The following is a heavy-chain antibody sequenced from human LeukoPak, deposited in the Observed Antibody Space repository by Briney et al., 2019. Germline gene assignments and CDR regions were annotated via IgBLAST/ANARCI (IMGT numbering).Heavy chain of an antibody. CDR1: GGSFSGYY. CDR2: INHSGST. CDR3: AKDYYYDSSGYYYELGMMDY. Sequence: PSETLSLTCAVYGGSFSGYYWSWIRQPPGKGLEWIGEINHSGSTNYNPSLKSRVTISVDTSKNQFSLKLSSVTAADTAVYYCAKDYYYDSSGYYYELGMMDYWGQGTLVTVSS. J-gene: IGHJ4*02. D-gene: IGHD3-22*01. V-gene: IGHV4-34*01.